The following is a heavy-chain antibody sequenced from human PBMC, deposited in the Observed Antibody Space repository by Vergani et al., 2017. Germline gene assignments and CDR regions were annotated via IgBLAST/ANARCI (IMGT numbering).Heavy chain of an antibody. J-gene: IGHJ4*02. V-gene: IGHV1-8*01. D-gene: IGHD3-3*01. CDR2: MNPNSGNT. Sequence: QVQLVQSGAEVKKPGASVKVSCKASGYTFTSYDINWVRQATGQGREWMGWMNPNSGNTGYAQKFQGRVTMTRNTSISTAYMELSSLRSEDTAVYYCARGKDYDFWSGFYFDYWGQGTLVTVSS. CDR1: GYTFTSYD. CDR3: ARGKDYDFWSGFYFDY.